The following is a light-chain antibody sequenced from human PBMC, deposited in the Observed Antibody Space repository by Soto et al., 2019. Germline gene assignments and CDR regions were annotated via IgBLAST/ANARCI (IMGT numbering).Light chain of an antibody. CDR1: QYISSW. V-gene: IGKV1-5*03. CDR2: KAS. CDR3: QQYKSDLYS. J-gene: IGKJ2*03. Sequence: DIPMTQSPSTLSASVGDRVTITCRASQYISSWLAWYQQKPGKAPKLLVYKASSLQTGVPSRFSGSKSETEFTLTISSLQPEDVATYYCQQYKSDLYSFGQGTKVEI.